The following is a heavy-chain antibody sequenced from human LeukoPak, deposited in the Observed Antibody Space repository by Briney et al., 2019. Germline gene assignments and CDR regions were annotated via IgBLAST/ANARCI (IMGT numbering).Heavy chain of an antibody. Sequence: SVKVSCKASGNSISNYAASWVRQAPGQGFEWMGGIIPIFGTADYAQKFQGRVTITADQSTSTTYMALSSLKSEDTATYYCTTRACHAGGCSSSFYYYYGLHFWGQGTTVSVSS. V-gene: IGHV1-69*13. CDR3: TTRACHAGGCSSSFYYYYGLHF. CDR1: GNSISNYA. CDR2: IIPIFGTA. J-gene: IGHJ6*02. D-gene: IGHD3-16*01.